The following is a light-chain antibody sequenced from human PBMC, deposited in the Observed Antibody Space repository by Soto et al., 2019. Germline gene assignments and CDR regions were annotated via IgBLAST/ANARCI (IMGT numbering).Light chain of an antibody. CDR3: AAWDDSLSGVV. V-gene: IGLV1-47*01. J-gene: IGLJ2*01. CDR2: RNS. CDR1: SSNIGSNY. Sequence: QSVLTQPPSASGTPGQRVTISCSGSSSNIGSNYVYWYQQLPGTVPQLLIYRNSERPPGVPDRFSGSKSGTSASLAISRLRSEDEADYYCAAWDDSLSGVVFGGGTKLTVL.